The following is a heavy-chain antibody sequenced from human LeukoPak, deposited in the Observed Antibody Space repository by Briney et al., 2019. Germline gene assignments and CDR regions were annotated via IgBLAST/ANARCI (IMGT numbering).Heavy chain of an antibody. D-gene: IGHD3-22*01. CDR1: GFTFSRYS. CDR3: AKGSPVPYYYDSSGPYYFDY. CDR2: IDGSSDDK. Sequence: KSGGSLRLSCLASGFTFSRYSMKWVRQAPGKGLEWVSSIDGSSDDKHYIDSVKGRFTISRDNAKNSLFLQMNSLRAEDTAVYYCAKGSPVPYYYDSSGPYYFDYWGQGTLVTVSS. J-gene: IGHJ4*02. V-gene: IGHV3-21*04.